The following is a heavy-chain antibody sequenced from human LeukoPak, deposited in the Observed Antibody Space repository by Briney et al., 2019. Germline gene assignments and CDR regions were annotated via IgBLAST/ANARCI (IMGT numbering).Heavy chain of an antibody. D-gene: IGHD5-18*01. CDR2: ISGSGGST. CDR1: GFTFSSYA. Sequence: PGWSLRLSCAASGFTFSSYAMSWVRQAPGKGLEWVSAISGSGGSTYYADSVKGRFTISRDNTKNTLYLQMNSLRAEDTAVYYCAKDLVTYSYGYESSSGYTYFDYWGQGTPVTVSS. J-gene: IGHJ4*02. V-gene: IGHV3-23*01. CDR3: AKDLVTYSYGYESSSGYTYFDY.